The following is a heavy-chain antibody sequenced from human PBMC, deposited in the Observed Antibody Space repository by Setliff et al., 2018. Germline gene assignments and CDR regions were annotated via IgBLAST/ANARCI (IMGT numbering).Heavy chain of an antibody. CDR2: ISAYNGNT. Sequence: ASVKVSCKASGYTFTSYGISWVRQAPGQGLEWMGWISAYNGNTNYAQKLQGRVTMTTDTSTSTAYMELRSLRSDDTAAYYCARDPSLYCSSTSCSPHWFDPWGQGTLVTVSS. CDR3: ARDPSLYCSSTSCSPHWFDP. J-gene: IGHJ5*02. D-gene: IGHD2-2*01. CDR1: GYTFTSYG. V-gene: IGHV1-18*01.